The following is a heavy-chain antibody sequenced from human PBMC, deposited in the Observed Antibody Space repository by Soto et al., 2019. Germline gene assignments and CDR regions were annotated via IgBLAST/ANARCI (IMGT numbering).Heavy chain of an antibody. CDR1: GGTVSSYA. CDR2: IIPIFGTA. Sequence: QVQLVQSGAEVKKPGSSVNVSCKASGGTVSSYAISWVRQAPGQGREWMGGIIPIFGTANYAQKFQGRVTMTADESTSTAYMELSSLRSEDTAVYYCAREDQIAAAGTFDYWGQGTLVTVSS. V-gene: IGHV1-69*01. D-gene: IGHD6-13*01. CDR3: AREDQIAAAGTFDY. J-gene: IGHJ4*02.